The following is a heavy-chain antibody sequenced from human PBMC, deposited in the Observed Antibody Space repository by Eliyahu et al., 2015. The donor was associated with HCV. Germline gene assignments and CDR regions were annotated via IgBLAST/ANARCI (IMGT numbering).Heavy chain of an antibody. CDR3: ARHETRYSSSWGYFDY. V-gene: IGHV5-51*01. Sequence: EVQLVQSGAEVKKPGESLKISCKGSGYSFTSYWIGXVRQMPGKGLEWMGIIYPGDSDTRYSPSFQGQVTISADKSISTAYLQWSSLKASDTAMYYCARHETRYSSSWGYFDYWGQGTLVTVSS. D-gene: IGHD6-13*01. CDR2: IYPGDSDT. CDR1: GYSFTSYW. J-gene: IGHJ4*02.